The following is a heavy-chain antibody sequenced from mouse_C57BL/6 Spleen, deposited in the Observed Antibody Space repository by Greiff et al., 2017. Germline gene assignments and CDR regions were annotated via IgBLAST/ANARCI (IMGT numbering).Heavy chain of an antibody. CDR1: GYTFTSYW. CDR2: IDPSDSYT. D-gene: IGHD2-1*01. V-gene: IGHV1-69*01. J-gene: IGHJ3*01. CDR3: ARGGGNLAWFAY. Sequence: QVQLQQPGAELVMPGASVKLSCKASGYTFTSYWMHWVKQRPGQGLEWIGEIDPSDSYTNYNQKFKGKSTLTVDKSSSTAYMQLSSLTSEDSAVYYCARGGGNLAWFAYWGQGTLVTVSA.